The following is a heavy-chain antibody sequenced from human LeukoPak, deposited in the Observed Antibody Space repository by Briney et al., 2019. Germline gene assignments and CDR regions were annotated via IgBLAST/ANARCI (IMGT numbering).Heavy chain of an antibody. D-gene: IGHD6-13*01. Sequence: PGGSLRLSCSASGFTFSTYTMHWVRQAPGKGLECVAFLSHDGSNAYYADSVEGRFTISRDNSKNTLYLQMTSLRAEDTAVYYCARAAAGMGHYYYYYMDVWGRGTTVSVSS. CDR3: ARAAAGMGHYYYYYMDV. CDR2: LSHDGSNA. J-gene: IGHJ6*03. CDR1: GFTFSTYT. V-gene: IGHV3-30*01.